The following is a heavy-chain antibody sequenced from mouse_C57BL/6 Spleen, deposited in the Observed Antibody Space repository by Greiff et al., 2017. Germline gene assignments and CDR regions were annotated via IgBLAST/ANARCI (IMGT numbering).Heavy chain of an antibody. J-gene: IGHJ2*01. CDR3: AREERFYGNYVLFDY. D-gene: IGHD2-1*01. CDR1: GYTFTSYW. Sequence: QVQLQQSGAELVMPGASVKLSCKASGYTFTSYWMHWVKQRPGQGLEWIGEIDPSDSYTNYNQKFKGKSTLTVDKSSSTAYMQLSSLTSEDSAVYYCAREERFYGNYVLFDYWGQGTTLTVSS. CDR2: IDPSDSYT. V-gene: IGHV1-69*01.